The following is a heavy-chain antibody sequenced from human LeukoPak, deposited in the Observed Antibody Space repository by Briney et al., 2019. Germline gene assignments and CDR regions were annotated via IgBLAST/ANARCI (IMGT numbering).Heavy chain of an antibody. J-gene: IGHJ6*02. Sequence: GGSLRLSCAASGFTFSTYGMHWVRQAPDKGLEWVAFIRYDGSNIQYADSVKGRFTISRDNSKNTLYLQMNSLRAEDTAVYYCARDWGVVVRGMDVWGQGTTVTVSS. D-gene: IGHD2-15*01. CDR3: ARDWGVVVRGMDV. V-gene: IGHV3-33*08. CDR2: IRYDGSNI. CDR1: GFTFSTYG.